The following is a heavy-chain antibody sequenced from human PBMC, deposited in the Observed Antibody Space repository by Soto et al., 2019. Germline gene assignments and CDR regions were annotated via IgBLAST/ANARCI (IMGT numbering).Heavy chain of an antibody. D-gene: IGHD3-22*01. V-gene: IGHV4-31*03. Sequence: QVQLQESGPGLVKPSQTLSLTCTVSGGSISSGGYYWSWIRQHPGKGLEWIGYIYYSGSTYYNPSLKSRFTIPVDTSKNQFPVKLSSVTAADTAVYYCARDRRMIVSPQGGMDVWGQGTTVTVSS. CDR1: GGSISSGGYY. J-gene: IGHJ6*02. CDR3: ARDRRMIVSPQGGMDV. CDR2: IYYSGST.